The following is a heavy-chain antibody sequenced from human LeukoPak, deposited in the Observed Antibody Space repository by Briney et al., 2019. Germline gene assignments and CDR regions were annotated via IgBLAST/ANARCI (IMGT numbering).Heavy chain of an antibody. D-gene: IGHD3-22*01. CDR2: IYPSDSAT. V-gene: IGHV5-51*01. Sequence: PGASLNISCKGSGYSFTSYWIGGVRQMPGKGLEWMGIIYPSDSATSYNPSFQGQVTISADNSINTANLQWSSLKASDTAMYYCARPWRSGSGSGYYYWGQGTLVTVSS. CDR1: GYSFTSYW. CDR3: ARPWRSGSGSGYYY. J-gene: IGHJ4*02.